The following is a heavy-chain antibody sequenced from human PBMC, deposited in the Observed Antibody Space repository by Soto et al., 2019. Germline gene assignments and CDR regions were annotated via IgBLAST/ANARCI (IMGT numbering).Heavy chain of an antibody. Sequence: GGSLRLSCAASGFTFSSYSMNWVRQAPGKGLEWVSSISSSSSYIYYADSVKGRFTISRDNAKNSLYLQMNSLRAEDTAVYYCARCSSGYSSGWAQDYYGMDVWGQGTTVTVS. V-gene: IGHV3-21*04. J-gene: IGHJ6*02. CDR3: ARCSSGYSSGWAQDYYGMDV. CDR2: ISSSSSYI. D-gene: IGHD6-19*01. CDR1: GFTFSSYS.